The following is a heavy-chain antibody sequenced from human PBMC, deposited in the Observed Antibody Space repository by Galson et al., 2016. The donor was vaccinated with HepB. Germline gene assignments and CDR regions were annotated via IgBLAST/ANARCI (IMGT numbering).Heavy chain of an antibody. D-gene: IGHD3-10*01. Sequence: SVKVSCKASGYTFTNYGLSWVRQARGRGLEWMGWIGAYNGDTNYAQKLQGRVTMTTDTSTSTAYMELRSLRSDGTAIYYCARDLHYYGSGSYSDTFGVWGQGTLVTVSS. CDR1: GYTFTNYG. J-gene: IGHJ3*01. V-gene: IGHV1-18*01. CDR2: IGAYNGDT. CDR3: ARDLHYYGSGSYSDTFGV.